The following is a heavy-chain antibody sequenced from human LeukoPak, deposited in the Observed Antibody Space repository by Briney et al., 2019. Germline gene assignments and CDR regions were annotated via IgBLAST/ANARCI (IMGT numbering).Heavy chain of an antibody. D-gene: IGHD6-13*01. CDR1: GGSISSSSYY. J-gene: IGHJ5*02. CDR2: IYYSGST. CDR3: AGVTGIAADQWFDP. V-gene: IGHV4-39*01. Sequence: PSETLSLTCTVSGGSISSSSYYWGWIRQPPGKGLEWIGSIYYSGSTYYNPSLKSRVTISVDTSKHQFSLKLSSVTAADTAVYYCAGVTGIAADQWFDPWGQGTLVTVSS.